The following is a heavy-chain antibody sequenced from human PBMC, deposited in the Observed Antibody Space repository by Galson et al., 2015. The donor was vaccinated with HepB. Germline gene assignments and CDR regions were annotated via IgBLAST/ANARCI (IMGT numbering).Heavy chain of an antibody. CDR2: IYSDGSA. D-gene: IGHD2-21*01. Sequence: SLRLSCAASGFTVSDNYMSWVRQTPEKGLEWVSVIYSDGSAYYADSVKGRFSISRDNSKNTLYLQMNSLRAEDTAVYYCARCGGLRPLSDCGQGTVVTVSS. V-gene: IGHV3-53*01. J-gene: IGHJ4*02. CDR3: ARCGGLRPLSD. CDR1: GFTVSDNY.